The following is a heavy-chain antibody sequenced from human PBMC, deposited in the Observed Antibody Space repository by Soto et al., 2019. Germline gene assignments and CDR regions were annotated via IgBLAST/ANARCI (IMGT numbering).Heavy chain of an antibody. Sequence: QVQLVQSGAEVKKPGASVKVSCKASGYTFTSYGISWVRQAPGQGLEWMGWISAYNGNTNYAQKLQGRVTMTTDTSTSTAYVELRRLRADDTAVYYCARESQGYCSGGSCFIYYYYYGMDVWGQGTTVTVSS. V-gene: IGHV1-18*01. J-gene: IGHJ6*02. D-gene: IGHD2-15*01. CDR1: GYTFTSYG. CDR3: ARESQGYCSGGSCFIYYYYYGMDV. CDR2: ISAYNGNT.